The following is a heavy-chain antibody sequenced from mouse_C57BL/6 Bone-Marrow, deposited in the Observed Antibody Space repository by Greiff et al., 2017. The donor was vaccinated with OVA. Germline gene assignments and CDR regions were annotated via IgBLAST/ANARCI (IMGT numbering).Heavy chain of an antibody. CDR3: ARGGPAQASWFAY. CDR2: INYDGSST. J-gene: IGHJ3*01. Sequence: EVKLMESEGGLVQPGSSMKLSCTASGFTFSDYYMAWVRQVPEKGLEWVANINYDGSSTYYLDSLKSRFIISRDNAKNILYLQMSSLKSEDTATDYCARGGPAQASWFAYWGQGTLVTVSA. D-gene: IGHD3-2*02. V-gene: IGHV5-16*01. CDR1: GFTFSDYY.